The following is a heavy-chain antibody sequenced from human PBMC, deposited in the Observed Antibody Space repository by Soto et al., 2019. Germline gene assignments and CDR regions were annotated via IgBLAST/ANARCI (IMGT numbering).Heavy chain of an antibody. CDR3: ARWTTVPAAANWFDS. J-gene: IGHJ5*01. CDR2: IKPDGREI. V-gene: IGHV3-7*01. CDR1: GFTFSDYW. Sequence: EVQLVESGGGLVQPGGSLRLSCEASGFTFSDYWMSWVRQAPGKGLEWVAHIKPDGREIYYVDSWKGRFIISRDNAKKSLYLQMNSLRVEDTALYYCARWTTVPAAANWFDSWGQGTLVAVSS. D-gene: IGHD2-2*01.